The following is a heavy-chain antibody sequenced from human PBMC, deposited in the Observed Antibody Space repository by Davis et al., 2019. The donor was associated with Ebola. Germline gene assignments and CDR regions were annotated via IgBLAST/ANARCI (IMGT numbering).Heavy chain of an antibody. CDR2: TYYTSKWHN. CDR1: GDSVSGSSGA. CDR3: ARGWLRSGLDV. V-gene: IGHV6-1*01. Sequence: PSETLSLTCAISGDSVSGSSGAWNWIRQSPSRGLEWLGRTYYTSKWHNDYGESVKSRITINPDTSKNQFSLHLNSVTPEDTAVYYCARGWLRSGLDVWGKGAAVIVSS. D-gene: IGHD5-12*01. J-gene: IGHJ6*04.